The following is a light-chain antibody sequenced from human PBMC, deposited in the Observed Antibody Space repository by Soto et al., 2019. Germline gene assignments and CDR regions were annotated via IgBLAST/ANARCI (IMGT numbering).Light chain of an antibody. CDR1: QSISFN. Sequence: EIVMTQSPAALSVSPGERVTLSCRASQSISFNLAWYQQKPGQAPRLLIYIASTRAAGIPARFSGSGSGTDFTLIISRLEPEDFAVYYCQQYGSSGTFGQGTKVDIK. CDR2: IAS. CDR3: QQYGSSGT. J-gene: IGKJ1*01. V-gene: IGKV3-15*01.